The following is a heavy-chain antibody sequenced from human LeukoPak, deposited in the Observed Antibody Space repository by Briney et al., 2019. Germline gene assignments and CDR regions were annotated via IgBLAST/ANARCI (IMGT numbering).Heavy chain of an antibody. CDR2: IWYDGSNK. D-gene: IGHD6-13*01. CDR3: ARTYSSSWRDAFDI. Sequence: PGGSLRLSCAASGFTFSSYGMHWVRQAPGKGLEWVAVIWYDGSNKYYADSVKGRFTISRDNSKNTLYLQMNSLRAEDTAAYYCARTYSSSWRDAFDIWGQGTMVTVSS. CDR1: GFTFSSYG. V-gene: IGHV3-33*01. J-gene: IGHJ3*02.